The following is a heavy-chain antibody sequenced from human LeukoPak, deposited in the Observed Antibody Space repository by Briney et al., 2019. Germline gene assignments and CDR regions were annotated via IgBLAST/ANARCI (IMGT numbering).Heavy chain of an antibody. CDR1: GGSISSSSYY. CDR2: ITYSGTT. D-gene: IGHD5-12*01. Sequence: TPSETLTLTCTVSGGSISSSSYYWGWIRQSPGKGLEWIGTITYSGTTYYSPSLKSRVTLSVDTSKNQFSLKLSSVTAADTAVYYCARVHEWLLDYWGQGALVTVSS. J-gene: IGHJ4*02. CDR3: ARVHEWLLDY. V-gene: IGHV4-39*07.